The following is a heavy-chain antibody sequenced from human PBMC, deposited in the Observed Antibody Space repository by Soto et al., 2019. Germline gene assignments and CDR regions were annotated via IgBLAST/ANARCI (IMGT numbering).Heavy chain of an antibody. CDR1: GGSISSGDYY. Sequence: QVQLQESGPGLVKPSQTLSLTYTVSGGSISSGDYYWSWIRQPPGKGLEWIGYIYYSGSTYYNPSLKSRVTISVDTSKNQFSLKLSSVTAADTAVYYCARVAWDYDSSYYYYGMDVWGQGTTVTVSS. J-gene: IGHJ6*02. D-gene: IGHD3-22*01. V-gene: IGHV4-30-4*01. CDR3: ARVAWDYDSSYYYYGMDV. CDR2: IYYSGST.